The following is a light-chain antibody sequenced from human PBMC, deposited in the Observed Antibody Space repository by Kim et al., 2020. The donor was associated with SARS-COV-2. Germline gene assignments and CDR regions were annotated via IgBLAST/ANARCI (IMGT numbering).Light chain of an antibody. CDR3: QQYGTSRGT. V-gene: IGKV3-20*01. Sequence: TPGETATHSCRASQSVSSSYLAWYQQKPGQAPRLLIYGVSNRATGIPDRFSGSGSGTDFSLTISRLEPEELAVYYCQQYGTSRGTFGQGNKVDIK. J-gene: IGKJ1*01. CDR2: GVS. CDR1: QSVSSSY.